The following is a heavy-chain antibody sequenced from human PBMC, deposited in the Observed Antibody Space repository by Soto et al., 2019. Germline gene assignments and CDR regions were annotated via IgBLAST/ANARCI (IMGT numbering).Heavy chain of an antibody. J-gene: IGHJ5*02. CDR1: GGSISTYY. V-gene: IGHV4-4*07. CDR3: ARGTVAGTDNWFDP. CDR2: IYTSGYT. Sequence: PSETLSLTCTVSGGSISTYYWNWIRQPAGKRLEWLGRIYTSGYTKYNPSLKSRVTMSLDTSKRQFSLKLSSVTAADTAVYYCARGTVAGTDNWFDPWGQGILVTVSS. D-gene: IGHD6-19*01.